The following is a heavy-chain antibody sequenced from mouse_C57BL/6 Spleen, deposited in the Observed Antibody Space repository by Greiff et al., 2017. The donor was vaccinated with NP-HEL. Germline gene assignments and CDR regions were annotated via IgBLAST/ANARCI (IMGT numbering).Heavy chain of an antibody. CDR3: AITLTTVVATGYFDV. V-gene: IGHV1-74*01. J-gene: IGHJ1*03. CDR2: IHPSDSDT. Sequence: QVHVKQSGPELVKPGASVKISCKASGYAFSSSWMNWVKQRPGKGLEWIGRIHPSDSDTNYNQKFKGKATLTVDKSSSTAYMQLSSLTSEDSAVYYCAITLTTVVATGYFDVWGTGTTVTVSS. CDR1: GYAFSSSW. D-gene: IGHD1-1*01.